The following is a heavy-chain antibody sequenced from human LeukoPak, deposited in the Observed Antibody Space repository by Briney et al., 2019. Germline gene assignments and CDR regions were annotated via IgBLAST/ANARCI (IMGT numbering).Heavy chain of an antibody. CDR3: ARGPLKNAFDI. Sequence: GASVRVSCTASGYTFTSYDMNWVRQAPGEGLEWMGWMNANRGNTVYAQKLKGRVTITRNTSISTAYMELSSLRSEDTAVYYCARGPLKNAFDIWGQGTMVTVSS. V-gene: IGHV1-8*01. CDR2: MNANRGNT. CDR1: GYTFTSYD. J-gene: IGHJ3*02.